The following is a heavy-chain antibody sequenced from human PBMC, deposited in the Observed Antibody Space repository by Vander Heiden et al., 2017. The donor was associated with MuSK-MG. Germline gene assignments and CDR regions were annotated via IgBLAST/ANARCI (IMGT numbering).Heavy chain of an antibody. J-gene: IGHJ5*02. D-gene: IGHD3-10*01. Sequence: QVQLVQSGSELKKPGASVKVSCKASGYTFTSYAMNWVRQAPGQGLAWMGWINTNTGNPTYAQGFTGRFVFSLDTSVSTAYLQISSLKAEDTAVYYCAREGFGRGVIPYNWFDPWGQGNLVTVSS. CDR2: INTNTGNP. CDR3: AREGFGRGVIPYNWFDP. CDR1: GYTFTSYA. V-gene: IGHV7-4-1*02.